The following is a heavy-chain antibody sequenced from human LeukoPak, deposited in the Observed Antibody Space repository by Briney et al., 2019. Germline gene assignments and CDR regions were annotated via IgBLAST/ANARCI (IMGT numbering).Heavy chain of an antibody. Sequence: ASVKVSCKASGYTFTSYYMHWVRQAPGQGLEWMGIINPSGGSTSYAQKFQGRVTMTRDTSTSTVYTGLSSLRSEDTAVYYCARESVVVVTAQAFQHWGQGTLVTVSS. CDR1: GYTFTSYY. V-gene: IGHV1-46*01. CDR2: INPSGGST. D-gene: IGHD2-21*02. CDR3: ARESVVVVTAQAFQH. J-gene: IGHJ1*01.